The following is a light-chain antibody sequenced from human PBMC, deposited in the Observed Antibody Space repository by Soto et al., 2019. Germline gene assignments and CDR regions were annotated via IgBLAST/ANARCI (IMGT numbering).Light chain of an antibody. CDR1: QNVLHSSNKKNY. V-gene: IGKV4-1*01. CDR2: WAS. CDR3: QQYFSSPLT. J-gene: IGKJ3*01. Sequence: DFVMTQSPDSLAVSLGERATINCKSSQNVLHSSNKKNYLAWYQQKPGQPPQLVIYWASTRKSGVPDRFSGSGSATDFTLTISSVQAEDVAVYYCQQYFSSPLTFGPGTRVDI.